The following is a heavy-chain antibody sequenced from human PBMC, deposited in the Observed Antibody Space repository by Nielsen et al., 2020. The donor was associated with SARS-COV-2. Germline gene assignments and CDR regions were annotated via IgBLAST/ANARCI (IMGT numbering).Heavy chain of an antibody. CDR3: ACRRDGYNYDTF. CDR2: INNDGSIT. J-gene: IGHJ4*02. CDR1: GFAFSTYW. V-gene: IGHV3-74*01. D-gene: IGHD5-24*01. Sequence: GESLKISCAASGFAFSTYWMHWVRQAPGKGLVWVARINNDGSITTYADSVTGRFTISRDNAGNTLYLQMDSLGAEDTAVYYCACRRDGYNYDTFWGQGTLVTASS.